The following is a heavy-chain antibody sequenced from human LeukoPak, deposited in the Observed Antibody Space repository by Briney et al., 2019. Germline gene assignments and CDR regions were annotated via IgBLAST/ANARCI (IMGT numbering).Heavy chain of an antibody. CDR1: GGTFSSYA. V-gene: IGHV1-69*13. CDR2: IIPIFGTA. CDR3: ARESGTTGASDP. J-gene: IGHJ5*02. D-gene: IGHD1-1*01. Sequence: ASVKVSCKAPGGTFSSYAISWVRQAPGQGLEWMGGIIPIFGTANYAQKFQGRVTITADESTSTAYMEPSSLRSEDTAVYYCARESGTTGASDPWGQGTLVTVSS.